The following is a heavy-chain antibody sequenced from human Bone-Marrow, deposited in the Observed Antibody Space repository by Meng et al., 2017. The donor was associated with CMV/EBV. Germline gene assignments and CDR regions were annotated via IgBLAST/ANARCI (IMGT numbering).Heavy chain of an antibody. CDR1: GGSISSSSYY. CDR3: ARRALIAAAGTFDY. Sequence: LSCTVSGGSISSSSYYWGWIRQPPGKGLEWIGSIYYSGSTYYNPSLKSRVTISVDTSKNQFSLKLSSVTAADTAVYYCARRALIAAAGTFDYWGQGTLVTVSS. V-gene: IGHV4-39*01. J-gene: IGHJ4*02. D-gene: IGHD6-13*01. CDR2: IYYSGST.